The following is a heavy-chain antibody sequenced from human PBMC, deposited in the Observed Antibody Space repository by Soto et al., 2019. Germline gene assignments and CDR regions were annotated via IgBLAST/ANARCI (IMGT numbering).Heavy chain of an antibody. CDR1: GFTFSSYG. V-gene: IGHV3-30*18. D-gene: IGHD3-3*01. CDR2: ISYDGSNK. J-gene: IGHJ4*02. Sequence: QVQLVESGGGVVQPGRSLRLSCAASGFTFSSYGMHWVRQAPGKGLEWVAVISYDGSNKYYADSVKGRFTISRDNSKNTLYLQMNSLRAEDTAVYYCAKDPTNYYDFWSGPGYYFAYWGQGTLVTVSS. CDR3: AKDPTNYYDFWSGPGYYFAY.